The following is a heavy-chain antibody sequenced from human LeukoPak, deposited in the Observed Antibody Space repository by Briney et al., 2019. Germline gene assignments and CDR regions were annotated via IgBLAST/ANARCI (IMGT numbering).Heavy chain of an antibody. CDR3: ARVLPIAEAGTLFDY. J-gene: IGHJ4*02. Sequence: NPSETLSLTCTVSGGSISSYYWSWIRQPPGKGLEWIGYIYYSGSTNYNPSLKSRVTISVDTSKNQFSLKLSSVTAADTAVYYCARVLPIAEAGTLFDYWGQGTLVTVSS. D-gene: IGHD6-13*01. CDR2: IYYSGST. CDR1: GGSISSYY. V-gene: IGHV4-59*01.